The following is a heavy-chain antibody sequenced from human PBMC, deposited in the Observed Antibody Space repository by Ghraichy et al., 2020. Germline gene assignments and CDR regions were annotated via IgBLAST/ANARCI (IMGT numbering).Heavy chain of an antibody. Sequence: GGSLRLSCAASGFNFSDYHMRWIRQAPGKGLEWVSYISSSGTYTNYADSVKGRFTISRDNAKNSLYLQMNSLRAEDTAVYYCTRGRGRPYGMDVWGQGTTVTVSS. V-gene: IGHV3-11*06. D-gene: IGHD3-16*01. CDR3: TRGRGRPYGMDV. J-gene: IGHJ6*02. CDR1: GFNFSDYH. CDR2: ISSSGTYT.